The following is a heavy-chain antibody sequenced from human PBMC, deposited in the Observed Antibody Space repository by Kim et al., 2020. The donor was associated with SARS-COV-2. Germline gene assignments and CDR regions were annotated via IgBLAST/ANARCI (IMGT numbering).Heavy chain of an antibody. J-gene: IGHJ4*02. CDR3: ARGPNAGFSGSYFDYFDY. D-gene: IGHD1-26*01. CDR2: INPSGGNT. Sequence: ASVKVSCKASGYTFTNYYLHWVRQAPGQGLEWMGIINPSGGNTKYAQKFRGRVTMTSDTSASSVSMELTSLTSEDTAVYYCARGPNAGFSGSYFDYFDYWGQGTLVAVSS. V-gene: IGHV1-46*01. CDR1: GYTFTNYY.